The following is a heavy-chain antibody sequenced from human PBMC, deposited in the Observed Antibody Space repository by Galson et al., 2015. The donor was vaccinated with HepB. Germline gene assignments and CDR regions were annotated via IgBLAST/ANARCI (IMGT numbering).Heavy chain of an antibody. J-gene: IGHJ4*02. Sequence: SVKVSCKASGYTFTGYYMHWVRQAPGQGLEWMGWINPNSGGTNYAQKFQGRVTMTRDTSISTAYMELSRLRSDDTVVYYCARSLGWSITMIVVVITGELDYWGQGTLVTVSS. V-gene: IGHV1-2*02. D-gene: IGHD3-22*01. CDR3: ARSLGWSITMIVVVITGELDY. CDR1: GYTFTGYY. CDR2: INPNSGGT.